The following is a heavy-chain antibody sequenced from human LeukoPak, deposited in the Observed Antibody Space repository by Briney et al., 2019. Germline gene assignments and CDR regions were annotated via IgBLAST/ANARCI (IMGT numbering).Heavy chain of an antibody. J-gene: IGHJ4*02. V-gene: IGHV1-2*02. CDR3: ARVRIAVAGKYYFDY. D-gene: IGHD6-19*01. CDR1: GYTFTGYY. CDR2: INPNSGGT. Sequence: ASVNVSCTASGYTFTGYYMHWVRQAPGQGLEWMGWINPNSGGTNYAQKFQGRVTITRDTSISTAYMELSRLRSDDTAENYWARVRIAVAGKYYFDYWGQGTLVTVSS.